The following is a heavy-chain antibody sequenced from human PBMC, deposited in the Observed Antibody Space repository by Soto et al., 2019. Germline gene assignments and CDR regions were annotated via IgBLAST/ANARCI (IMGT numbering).Heavy chain of an antibody. D-gene: IGHD2-2*02. CDR2: IYYSGST. Sequence: SETLSLTCTVSGGSISSYYWSWIRQPPGKGLEWIGYIYYSGSTNYNPSLKSRVTISEDTSKNQFSLKLSSVTAADTAVYYCARRGGHSPDTFWFDPWGQGTLVTVSS. CDR1: GGSISSYY. CDR3: ARRGGHSPDTFWFDP. J-gene: IGHJ5*02. V-gene: IGHV4-59*08.